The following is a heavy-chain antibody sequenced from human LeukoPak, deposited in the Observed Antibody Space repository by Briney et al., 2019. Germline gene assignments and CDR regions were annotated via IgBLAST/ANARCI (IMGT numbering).Heavy chain of an antibody. Sequence: SETLSLTCAVHGGSFSGYYWSSVREPPRKRLGWGGAISHSGSANNNTSLKSRVTTSVDTSKNQFSLKLSSVTAADTAVYYCAREAPLGYCSSTSCYEDYWGQGTLVTVSS. D-gene: IGHD2-2*01. CDR3: AREAPLGYCSSTSCYEDY. CDR2: ISHSGSA. CDR1: GGSFSGYY. J-gene: IGHJ4*02. V-gene: IGHV4-34*01.